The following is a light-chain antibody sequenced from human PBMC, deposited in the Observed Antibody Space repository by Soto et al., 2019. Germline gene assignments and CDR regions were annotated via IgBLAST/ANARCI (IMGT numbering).Light chain of an antibody. CDR3: QQHNSFSIT. V-gene: IGKV1-5*03. CDR1: EGISRW. CDR2: KAS. Sequence: DIQMTQSPSTLSASVGDRVTITCRASEGISRWLAWYQQKPGEAPKLLIYKASSLESGVPSRFSGSGSGTEFTLTINSLQADDFATYYCQQHNSFSITFGQGTRLE. J-gene: IGKJ5*01.